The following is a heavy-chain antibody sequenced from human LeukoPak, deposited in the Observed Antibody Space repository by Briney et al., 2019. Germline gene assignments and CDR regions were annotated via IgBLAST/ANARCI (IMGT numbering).Heavy chain of an antibody. Sequence: GGSLRLSCAASGFTFSYVWMRWVRPVPGKGPAWVGRIKSKRDGETTDYTDPVKGRFTISRDDSKTTLYLQMDSLKTEDTAVYYCTTEYTYSYYFDFWGQGTLVTVSS. V-gene: IGHV3-15*01. CDR1: GFTFSYVW. CDR2: IKSKRDGETT. D-gene: IGHD1-26*01. CDR3: TTEYTYSYYFDF. J-gene: IGHJ4*02.